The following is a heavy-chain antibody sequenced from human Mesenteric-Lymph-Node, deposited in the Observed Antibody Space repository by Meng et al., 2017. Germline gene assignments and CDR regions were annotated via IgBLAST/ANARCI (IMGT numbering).Heavy chain of an antibody. Sequence: RRQGSGPGLVKTLQTLALACTVSGGSVSGGAYYWGWIRQPPGKGLEWIGEINHSGSTNYNPSLKSRVTISVDTSNNQFSLKLSSVTAADTAVYYCARVGWRQWSFDLWGRGTLVTVSS. D-gene: IGHD5-18*01. CDR2: INHSGST. CDR1: GGSVSGGAYY. V-gene: IGHV4-30-4*08. J-gene: IGHJ2*01. CDR3: ARVGWRQWSFDL.